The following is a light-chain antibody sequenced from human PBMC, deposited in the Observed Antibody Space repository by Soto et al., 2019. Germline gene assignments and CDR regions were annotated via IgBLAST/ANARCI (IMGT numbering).Light chain of an antibody. J-gene: IGLJ2*01. CDR2: GNS. V-gene: IGLV1-40*01. CDR3: QSYDSSLSGDVV. Sequence: QAVVTQPPSVSGAPGQRVTNSCTGSSSNIGAGYDVHWYQQLPGTAPKLLIYGNSNRPSGVPDRFSGSKSGTSASLAITGLQAEDEADYYCQSYDSSLSGDVVFGGGTQLTVL. CDR1: SSNIGAGYD.